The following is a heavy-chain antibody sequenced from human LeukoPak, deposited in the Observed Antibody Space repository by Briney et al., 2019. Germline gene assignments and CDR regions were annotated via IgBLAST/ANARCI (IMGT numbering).Heavy chain of an antibody. CDR3: ARGRDCSSTSCYFGAFDI. CDR1: GGSISGHY. Sequence: SETLSLTCTVSGGSISGHYWSWIRQPPGKGLEWIGYIYSSGSTSYNPSLMSRVTTSVDTSKNQFSLKLSSATAADTAVYYCARGRDCSSTSCYFGAFDIWGQGTTVTVSS. J-gene: IGHJ3*02. CDR2: IYSSGST. V-gene: IGHV4-59*11. D-gene: IGHD2-2*01.